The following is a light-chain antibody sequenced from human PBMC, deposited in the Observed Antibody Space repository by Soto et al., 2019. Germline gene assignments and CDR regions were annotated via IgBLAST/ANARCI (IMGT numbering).Light chain of an antibody. CDR2: GAS. J-gene: IGKJ1*01. CDR3: QQYGSSSWT. Sequence: EIVLTQSPGTLSLSPGERATLSCRASQSVSSSYLASYQQKPGQAPRLLIYGASSSSTGMPDRFSGSGSGTDFSLTISRREPDDFAVYYCQQYGSSSWTFGQGTKVEIK. V-gene: IGKV3-20*01. CDR1: QSVSSSY.